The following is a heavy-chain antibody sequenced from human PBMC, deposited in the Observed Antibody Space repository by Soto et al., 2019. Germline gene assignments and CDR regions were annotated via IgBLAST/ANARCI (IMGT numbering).Heavy chain of an antibody. CDR2: INPNSGGT. D-gene: IGHD6-19*01. CDR3: ARDLQQWLVNYGMDV. Sequence: ASVKVSCKASGYTFTGYYMHWVRQAPGQGLEWMGWINPNSGGTNYAQKFQGWVTMTRDTSISTAYMELSRLRSDDTAVYYCARDLQQWLVNYGMDVWGQGTTVTVSS. J-gene: IGHJ6*02. CDR1: GYTFTGYY. V-gene: IGHV1-2*04.